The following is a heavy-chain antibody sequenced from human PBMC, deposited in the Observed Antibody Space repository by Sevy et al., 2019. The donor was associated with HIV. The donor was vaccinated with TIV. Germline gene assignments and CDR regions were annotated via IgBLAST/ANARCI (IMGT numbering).Heavy chain of an antibody. CDR1: GYSFTTYW. CDR2: IYPGDSDI. V-gene: IGHV5-51*01. CDR3: ARRAAMMADV. Sequence: GESLKISCKGSGYSFTTYWIGWVRQMPGKGLEWMAIIYPGDSDIRYSPSFEGQVTISADKSISTAYLQWGSLKASDTAMYYCARRAAMMADVWGQGTTVTVSS. J-gene: IGHJ6*02. D-gene: IGHD5-18*01.